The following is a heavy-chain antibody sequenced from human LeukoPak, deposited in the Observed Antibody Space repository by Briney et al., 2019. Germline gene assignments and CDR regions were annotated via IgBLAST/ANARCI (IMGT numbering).Heavy chain of an antibody. J-gene: IGHJ4*02. CDR3: ARERGYTYNFDC. V-gene: IGHV3-21*01. D-gene: IGHD5-18*01. CDR2: ISSSSSYI. Sequence: PGGSLRLSCAASGFTFSSYNINWVRQAPGKGLEWVSSISSSSSYIYYADSVKGRFTISRDNAKNSLYLQMNSLRAEDTAVYYCARERGYTYNFDCWGQGTLVTVSS. CDR1: GFTFSSYN.